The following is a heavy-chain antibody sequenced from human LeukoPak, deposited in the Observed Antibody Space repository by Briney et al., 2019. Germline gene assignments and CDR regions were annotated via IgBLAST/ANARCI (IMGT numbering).Heavy chain of an antibody. CDR2: IYTSGST. J-gene: IGHJ4*02. D-gene: IGHD3-3*01. Sequence: SSETLSLTCTVSGGSISSYYWSWIRQPAGKVLEWIGRIYTSGSTNYNPSLKSRVTMSVDTSKNQFSLKLSSVTAADTAVYYCARESSITIFGVALDYWGQGTLVTVSS. CDR3: ARESSITIFGVALDY. CDR1: GGSISSYY. V-gene: IGHV4-4*07.